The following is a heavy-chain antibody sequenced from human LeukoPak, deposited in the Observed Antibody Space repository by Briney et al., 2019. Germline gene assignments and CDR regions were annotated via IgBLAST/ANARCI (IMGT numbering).Heavy chain of an antibody. Sequence: PGGSLRLSCTVSGFTFSNYAMNWVRQAPGKGLEWVSGLSGSGVRTDYADSVKGRFTVSRDISKDTLYLQMNDLRAEDTAVYYCAEEEGYSTGWFSYWGQGTLVTVSS. CDR2: LSGSGVRT. CDR1: GFTFSNYA. CDR3: AEEEGYSTGWFSY. D-gene: IGHD6-19*01. J-gene: IGHJ4*02. V-gene: IGHV3-23*01.